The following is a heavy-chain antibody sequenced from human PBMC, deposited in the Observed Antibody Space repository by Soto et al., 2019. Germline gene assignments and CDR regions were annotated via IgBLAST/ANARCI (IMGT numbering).Heavy chain of an antibody. V-gene: IGHV3-33*01. CDR3: ARDGPSNFDY. CDR2: IRYDGSNK. CDR1: GFTFSSYG. J-gene: IGHJ4*02. Sequence: QVQLVESGGGVVQPGRSLRLSCAASGFTFSSYGMHWVRQAPGKGLEWVAVIRYDGSNKYYADSVKGRFTISRDNSKNTLYLQMNSLRAEDTAVYYCARDGPSNFDYWGQGTLVTVSS.